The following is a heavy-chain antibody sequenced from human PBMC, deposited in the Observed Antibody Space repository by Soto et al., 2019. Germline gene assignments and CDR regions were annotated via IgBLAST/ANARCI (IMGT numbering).Heavy chain of an antibody. D-gene: IGHD5-18*01. J-gene: IGHJ4*02. CDR3: AHLAGLSNTDDY. CDR1: GITFSSYA. Sequence: HPGGSLRLSCAASGITFSSYALHWVRQAPGKGLEWVAVISYDGSNKFYVDSVKGRFTISRDNSKNTLYLKMNSPRTDDTAVYYCAHLAGLSNTDDYWGQGTLVTVSS. V-gene: IGHV3-30-3*01. CDR2: ISYDGSNK.